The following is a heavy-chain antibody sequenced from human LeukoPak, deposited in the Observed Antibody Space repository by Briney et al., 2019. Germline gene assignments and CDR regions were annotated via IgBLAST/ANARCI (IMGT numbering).Heavy chain of an antibody. CDR1: GFTVSSNY. Sequence: GGSLRLSCAASGFTVSSNYMSWVRQAPGKGLEWVSVIYSGGSTYYADSVKGRFTISRDNSKNTLYLQMNSLRAEDTAVYYCARVLSGSWDWFDPWGQGTLVTVSS. V-gene: IGHV3-66*01. CDR3: ARVLSGSWDWFDP. CDR2: IYSGGST. D-gene: IGHD3-22*01. J-gene: IGHJ5*02.